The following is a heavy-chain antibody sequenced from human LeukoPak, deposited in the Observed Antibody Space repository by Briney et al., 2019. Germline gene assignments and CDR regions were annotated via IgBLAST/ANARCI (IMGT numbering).Heavy chain of an antibody. CDR2: IYPGDSDT. CDR3: ARSHYYESSGYFDY. Sequence: GESRKISCKGSGYSFTSYWIGWVRQMPGKGLEWMGIIYPGDSDTRYSPSFQGQVSMSADRSISTAYLQWSSLKASDTAMYYCARSHYYESSGYFDYWGQGTLVTVSS. D-gene: IGHD3-22*01. CDR1: GYSFTSYW. V-gene: IGHV5-51*01. J-gene: IGHJ4*02.